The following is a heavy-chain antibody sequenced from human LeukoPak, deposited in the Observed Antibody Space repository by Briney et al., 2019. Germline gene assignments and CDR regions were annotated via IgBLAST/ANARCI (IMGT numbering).Heavy chain of an antibody. CDR2: ISGAGGNT. J-gene: IGHJ4*02. V-gene: IGHV3-23*01. CDR1: GFTFSNYA. Sequence: GGSLRLSCAASGFTFSNYAMNWVRQAPGKGLEWASSISGAGGNTHYADSVQGRFTISRDNSKSTLCLQMNSLRAEDTAVYYCAKQLGYCSDGSCYFPYWGQGTLVTVSS. D-gene: IGHD2-15*01. CDR3: AKQLGYCSDGSCYFPY.